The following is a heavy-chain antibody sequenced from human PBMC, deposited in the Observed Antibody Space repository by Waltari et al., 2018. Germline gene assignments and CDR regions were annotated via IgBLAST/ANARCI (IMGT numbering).Heavy chain of an antibody. CDR1: GYTFTGYY. J-gene: IGHJ6*02. CDR3: ARGRGGWLVQDYYYGMDV. D-gene: IGHD6-19*01. CDR2: INPNSGGT. V-gene: IGHV1-2*02. Sequence: QVQLVQSGAEVKKPGASVKVSCKASGYTFTGYYMHWVRQAPGQGLEWMGWINPNSGGTNYAQKLQGRVTMTRDTSISTAYMELSRLRSDDTAVYYCARGRGGWLVQDYYYGMDVWGQGTTVTVSS.